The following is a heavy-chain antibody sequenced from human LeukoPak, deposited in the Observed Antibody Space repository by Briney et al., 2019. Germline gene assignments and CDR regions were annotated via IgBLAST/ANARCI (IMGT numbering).Heavy chain of an antibody. D-gene: IGHD4-11*01. J-gene: IGHJ3*02. CDR2: INHSAST. Sequence: PSETLSLTCAVFGGSLIGDYWSSIRQPPRKGLEWSGEINHSASTNYNLSLKSRVTISVATSTNQFSLRLSSVTAADTAVYYCARAHYSGVAFDIWGQGTMVTVSS. CDR1: GGSLIGDY. V-gene: IGHV4-34*01. CDR3: ARAHYSGVAFDI.